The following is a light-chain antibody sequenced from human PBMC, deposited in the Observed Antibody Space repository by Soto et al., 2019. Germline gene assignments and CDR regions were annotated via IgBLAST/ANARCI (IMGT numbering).Light chain of an antibody. J-gene: IGKJ2*01. CDR1: QSVSSSY. CDR2: GAS. CDR3: QHYGTSPPAYT. Sequence: EIVLTQSPGTLSLSPGERATLSCRASQSVSSSYLAWYQQKPGQAPRLLIYGASSRATDIPDRFSGSGSGTVVTLTISRLEREDFAVFYCQHYGTSPPAYTFGQGTKLEL. V-gene: IGKV3-20*01.